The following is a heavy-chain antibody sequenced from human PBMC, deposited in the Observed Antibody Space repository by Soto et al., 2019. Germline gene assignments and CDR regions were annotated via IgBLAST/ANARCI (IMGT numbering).Heavy chain of an antibody. CDR1: GGSISSYY. D-gene: IGHD3-22*01. CDR3: AGSGYYHTSGMDA. Sequence: PSETLSLTCTVSGGSISSYYWSWIRQPPGKGLEYVGCMYNSGTTNYNPSLKSRVTISEDTSKNQFSLKLSSMTAADTAVYYCAGSGYYHTSGMDAWGQGTTLTVSS. J-gene: IGHJ6*02. CDR2: MYNSGTT. V-gene: IGHV4-59*12.